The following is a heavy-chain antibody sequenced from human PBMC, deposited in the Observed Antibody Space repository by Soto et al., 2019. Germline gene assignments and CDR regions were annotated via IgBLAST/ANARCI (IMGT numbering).Heavy chain of an antibody. CDR3: ARDQYSYGHMKDAFDI. CDR2: ISAYNGNT. V-gene: IGHV1-18*01. Sequence: QVQLVQSGAEVKKPGASVKVSCKASGYTFTSYGISWVRQAPGQGLEWMGWISAYNGNTNYAQKLQGRVTMTKDTSTSTAYMELRSLRSDDTAVYYCARDQYSYGHMKDAFDIWGQGTMVTVSS. CDR1: GYTFTSYG. J-gene: IGHJ3*02. D-gene: IGHD5-18*01.